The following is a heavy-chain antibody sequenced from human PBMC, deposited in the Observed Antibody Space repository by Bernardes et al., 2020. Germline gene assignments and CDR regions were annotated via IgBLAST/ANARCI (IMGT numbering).Heavy chain of an antibody. D-gene: IGHD7-27*01. Sequence: ASVKVSCKASGYTFTSYDINWVRQATGQGLEWMGWMNPNSGNTGYAQKFQGRVTMTRNTSISTAYMELSSLRAEDTAVYYCATDGGNWGIFHYWGQGTLVTVSS. CDR1: GYTFTSYD. CDR3: ATDGGNWGIFHY. V-gene: IGHV1-8*01. CDR2: MNPNSGNT. J-gene: IGHJ4*02.